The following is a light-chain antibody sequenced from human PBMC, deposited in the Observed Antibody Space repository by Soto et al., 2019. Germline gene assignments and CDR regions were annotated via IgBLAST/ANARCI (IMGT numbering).Light chain of an antibody. CDR3: QQSYSLPYT. Sequence: DTQMTQSPSSLSASVGDRVTITCPASQSVGSLLNWFQQKPGKAPKLLIYAASTLQSGAPSRFSGSGAGTDFTLIISSLQPEDFATYYCQQSYSLPYTFGQGTKLEI. CDR1: QSVGSL. V-gene: IGKV1-39*01. CDR2: AAS. J-gene: IGKJ2*01.